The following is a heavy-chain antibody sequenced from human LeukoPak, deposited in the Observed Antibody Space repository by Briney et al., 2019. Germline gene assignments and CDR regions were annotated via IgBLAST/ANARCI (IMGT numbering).Heavy chain of an antibody. J-gene: IGHJ4*02. V-gene: IGHV3-30-3*01. D-gene: IGHD3-3*01. Sequence: GGSLRLSCAASGFTFSSYAMHWVRQAPGKGLEWVAVISYDGSNKYYADSVKGRFTISRDNSKNTLYLQMNSLRAEDTAVYYCARDSSSWGTEYYDFWSGKTFDYWGQGTLVTVSS. CDR2: ISYDGSNK. CDR3: ARDSSSWGTEYYDFWSGKTFDY. CDR1: GFTFSSYA.